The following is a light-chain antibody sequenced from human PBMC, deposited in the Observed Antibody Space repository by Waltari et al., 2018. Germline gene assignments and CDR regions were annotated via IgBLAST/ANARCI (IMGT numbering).Light chain of an antibody. V-gene: IGLV1-47*01. J-gene: IGLJ2*01. CDR3: AAWDDSLSGRV. CDR1: HPNIGIQV. CDR2: RNT. Sequence: QSVVTQPPSMSGVPGQKVTISCSGSHPNIGIQVVYWYQQFPGRAPQLLIFRNTRRPSGVPDRVSASKAGASASLAISGLRSEDEADYYCAAWDDSLSGRVFGGGTKSTV.